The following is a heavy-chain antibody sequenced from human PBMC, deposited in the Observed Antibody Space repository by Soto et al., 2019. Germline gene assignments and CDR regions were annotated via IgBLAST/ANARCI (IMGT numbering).Heavy chain of an antibody. V-gene: IGHV4-31*03. CDR3: ARGDSGYDDDYYYYMDV. Sequence: PSETLSLTCTVSGGSISSGGYYWSWIRQHPGKGLEWIGYIYYSGSTYYNPSLKSRVTISVDTSKNQFSLKLSSVTAADTAVYYCARGDSGYDDDYYYYMDVWGKGTTVTVSS. D-gene: IGHD5-12*01. CDR1: GGSISSGGYY. CDR2: IYYSGST. J-gene: IGHJ6*03.